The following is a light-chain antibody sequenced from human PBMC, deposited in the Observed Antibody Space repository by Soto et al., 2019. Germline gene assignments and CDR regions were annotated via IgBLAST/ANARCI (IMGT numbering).Light chain of an antibody. CDR1: SSDVGGYNY. Sequence: SGLTQPASVSGSPGQAISISCTGTSSDVGGYNYVSCYRQRPGKAPKLMIYAVSNRSSGVSNRFSGSKSGNTATLTISGLQAEDEADCYCCSYTGSGTYVFGTGTKVTVL. V-gene: IGLV2-14*01. J-gene: IGLJ1*01. CDR2: AVS. CDR3: CSYTGSGTYV.